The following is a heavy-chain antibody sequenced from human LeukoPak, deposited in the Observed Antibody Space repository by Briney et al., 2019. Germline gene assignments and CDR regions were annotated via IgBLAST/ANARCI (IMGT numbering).Heavy chain of an antibody. Sequence: PGGSLRLSCAASGFTFSSYAMSWVRQTPGKGLEWVSTITGSGGSTYYADSVKGRFTISGDNSKNTLDLQMNSLRAEDTAVYYCAKYLRYLDYWGQGTLVTVSS. CDR2: ITGSGGST. V-gene: IGHV3-23*01. D-gene: IGHD2-8*01. CDR3: AKYLRYLDY. CDR1: GFTFSSYA. J-gene: IGHJ4*02.